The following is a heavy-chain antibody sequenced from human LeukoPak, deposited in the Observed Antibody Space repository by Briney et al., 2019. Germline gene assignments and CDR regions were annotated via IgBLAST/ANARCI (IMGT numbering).Heavy chain of an antibody. CDR1: GFTLSRSA. D-gene: IGHD2-2*01. CDR2: ISISGETT. J-gene: IGHJ4*02. Sequence: GGSLRLSCEVSGFTLSRSAMRWLRQAPGKGLEWVPGISISGETTYYADSVQGRSTISRDNSKNTVYLQMYSLRAEDTAVYYWAKEEVPNDYWGQGTLVTVSS. CDR3: AKEEVPNDY. V-gene: IGHV3-23*01.